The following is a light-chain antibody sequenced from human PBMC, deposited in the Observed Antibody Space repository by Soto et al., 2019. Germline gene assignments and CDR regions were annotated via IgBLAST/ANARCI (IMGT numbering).Light chain of an antibody. J-gene: IGKJ2*01. V-gene: IGKV4-1*01. CDR1: QSVLYSSNNKNY. CDR2: WAS. CDR3: QQYYSTPYT. Sequence: DIVMTQSPDSLAVSLGERATINCNSSQSVLYSSNNKNYLAWYQQKPGQPPKLLIYWASTRESGVPDRFSGSGSGTDFTLTISSLQAEDVAVYYCQQYYSTPYTFGQGTKVDI.